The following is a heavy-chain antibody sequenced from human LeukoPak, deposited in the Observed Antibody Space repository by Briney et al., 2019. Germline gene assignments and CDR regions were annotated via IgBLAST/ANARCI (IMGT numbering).Heavy chain of an antibody. CDR1: GYTFSSYG. J-gene: IGHJ4*02. CDR2: INAYNGNT. V-gene: IGHV1-18*01. Sequence: ASVKVSCKASGYTFSSYGFSWVRQAPGQGLDWMGWINAYNGNTNYAQNLQGRVTMTTDTSTSTAYMKLTSIRADDTAVYYCARRQGTTLNFDYWDQGTLVTVSS. D-gene: IGHD1-1*01. CDR3: ARRQGTTLNFDY.